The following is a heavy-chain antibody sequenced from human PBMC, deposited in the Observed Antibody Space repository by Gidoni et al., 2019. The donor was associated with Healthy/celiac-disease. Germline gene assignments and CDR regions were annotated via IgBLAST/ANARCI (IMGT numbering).Heavy chain of an antibody. V-gene: IGHV3-15*01. Sequence: EVQLVESGGGLVKPGGSLRPSCAASGFTFSNAWMSWVRQAPGKGLECVGRIKSKTDGGTTDYAAPVKGRFTISRYDSKNTLYLQMNSLKTEDTAVYYCTTEPGITGTTSLGLGYYYYYGMDVWGQGTTVTVSS. D-gene: IGHD1-20*01. J-gene: IGHJ6*02. CDR2: IKSKTDGGTT. CDR1: GFTFSNAW. CDR3: TTEPGITGTTSLGLGYYYYYGMDV.